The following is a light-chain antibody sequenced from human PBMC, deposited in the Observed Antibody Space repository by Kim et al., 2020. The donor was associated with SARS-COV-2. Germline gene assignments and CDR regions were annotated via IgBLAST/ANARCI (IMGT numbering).Light chain of an antibody. Sequence: EIVMTQSPAPLSVSPGERATLSCRASQRISSNLAWYQQKPGQAPRLLIYGASTRATDIPARFSGSGSGTEFTLTISSLQSEDFAVYYCQQYNRWPPGGTFGQGTKVDIK. CDR1: QRISSN. V-gene: IGKV3-15*01. J-gene: IGKJ1*01. CDR3: QQYNRWPPGGT. CDR2: GAS.